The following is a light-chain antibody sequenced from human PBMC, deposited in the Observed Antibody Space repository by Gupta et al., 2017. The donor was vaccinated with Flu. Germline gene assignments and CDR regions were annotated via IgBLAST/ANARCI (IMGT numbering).Light chain of an antibody. CDR3: QQDYSYPLT. Sequence: AIRMTQSPSSFSASTGDRVTITCRASQGISTYLAWYQQKPGNAPNLLIYGATTLQSGVPLRFNGSGSGTDFTLTISCLQSEDFASYYCQQDYSYPLTFGQGTKVEIK. V-gene: IGKV1-8*01. J-gene: IGKJ2*01. CDR2: GAT. CDR1: QGISTY.